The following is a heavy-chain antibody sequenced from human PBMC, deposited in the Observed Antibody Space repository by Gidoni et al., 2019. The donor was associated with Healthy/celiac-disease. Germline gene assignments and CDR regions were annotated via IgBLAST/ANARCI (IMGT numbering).Heavy chain of an antibody. J-gene: IGHJ4*02. CDR2: VYYRGTT. D-gene: IGHD6-13*01. Sequence: QLQLQESGPRLVKPSETLSLSCTVSGYSVSNPDYYWGWVRQPPGKGLEWIGTVYYRGTTYYNPSLKSRVTILVHTSLNQFSLRLSSVTAADTAIYYCARDIRYSSSWSHFDFWGQGTLATVSP. CDR1: GYSVSNPDYY. V-gene: IGHV4-39*07. CDR3: ARDIRYSSSWSHFDF.